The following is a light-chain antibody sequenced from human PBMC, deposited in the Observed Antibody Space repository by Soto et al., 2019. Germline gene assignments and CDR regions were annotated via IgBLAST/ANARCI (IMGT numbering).Light chain of an antibody. J-gene: IGKJ4*01. Sequence: ESVLTQSPGTLALSPGERATLPCRASQSVSSSYLAWYQQKPGQAPRLLIYNAFNRATGIPDRFSGSGSGTDFTLTISRLEPEDFAVYYCQQYGSSPGTFGGGTKVDIK. V-gene: IGKV3-20*01. CDR3: QQYGSSPGT. CDR1: QSVSSSY. CDR2: NAF.